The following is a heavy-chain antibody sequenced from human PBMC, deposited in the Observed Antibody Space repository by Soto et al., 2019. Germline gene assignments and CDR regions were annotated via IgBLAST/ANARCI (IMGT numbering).Heavy chain of an antibody. D-gene: IGHD5-18*01. CDR3: AKWDTHGIIPPTVGGNYYYDDMDV. J-gene: IGHJ6*02. Sequence: GGSLRLSCAASGFTFSSYAMSWVRQAPGKGLEWVSAISGSGGSTYYADSVKGRFTISRDNSKNTLYLQMNSLRAEDTAVYYCAKWDTHGIIPPTVGGNYYYDDMDVCAQGTRVTVS. CDR2: ISGSGGST. V-gene: IGHV3-23*01. CDR1: GFTFSSYA.